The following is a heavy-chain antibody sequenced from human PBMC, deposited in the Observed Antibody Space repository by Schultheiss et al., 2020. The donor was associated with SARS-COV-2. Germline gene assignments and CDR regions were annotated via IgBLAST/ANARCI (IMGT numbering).Heavy chain of an antibody. J-gene: IGHJ3*02. Sequence: SVKVSCKASGFYFSGYFVHWVRQAPGQGLEWMGGIIPIFGTANYAQKFQGRVTITADESTSTAYMELSSLRSEDTAVYYCAAGNREMIWGQGTMVTVSS. CDR1: GFYFSGYF. CDR3: AAGNREMI. CDR2: IIPIFGTA. V-gene: IGHV1-69*13. D-gene: IGHD1-14*01.